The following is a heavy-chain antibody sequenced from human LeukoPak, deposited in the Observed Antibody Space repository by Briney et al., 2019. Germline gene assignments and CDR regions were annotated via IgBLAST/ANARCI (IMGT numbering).Heavy chain of an antibody. CDR3: ARDGGARGYSFTRGQNAFDI. D-gene: IGHD5-18*01. Sequence: SETLSLTCIVSGYSIHSGYYWGWVRQPPGKGLEWIGSIYHSGSTYYDPSLKSRVTISVDTSKNQFSLNLSSVTAEDTAVYYCARDGGARGYSFTRGQNAFDIWGQGTMVTVSS. CDR1: GYSIHSGYY. CDR2: IYHSGST. J-gene: IGHJ3*02. V-gene: IGHV4-38-2*02.